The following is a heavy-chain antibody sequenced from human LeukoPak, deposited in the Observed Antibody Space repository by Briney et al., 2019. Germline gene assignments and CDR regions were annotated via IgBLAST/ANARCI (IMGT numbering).Heavy chain of an antibody. CDR1: GFTFSSYA. V-gene: IGHV3-23*01. D-gene: IGHD2-2*02. J-gene: IGHJ4*02. CDR3: AKVDGYQLLYGTFDY. CDR2: ISGSGGST. Sequence: GGSLRLSCAASGFTFSSYAMSWVRQAPGKGLEWVSAISGSGGSTYYADSVKGRFTISRDNSKNTLYLQMNSLRAEDTAVYYCAKVDGYQLLYGTFDYWSQGTLVTVSS.